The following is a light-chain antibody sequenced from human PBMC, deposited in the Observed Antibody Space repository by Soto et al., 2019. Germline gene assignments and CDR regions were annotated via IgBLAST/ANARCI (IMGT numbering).Light chain of an antibody. CDR1: SSNIGSNT. J-gene: IGLJ1*01. CDR2: TDT. CDR3: AAWDDSLNGHV. Sequence: QSVLTQPPSASGTPGQRVTISCSGSSSNIGSNTVNWFQQLPGTAPKPLIYTDTQRPPGVPDRCSGSKSGTSGSLAISVLQSEDEADYYCAAWDDSLNGHVFGTGTKLTVL. V-gene: IGLV1-44*01.